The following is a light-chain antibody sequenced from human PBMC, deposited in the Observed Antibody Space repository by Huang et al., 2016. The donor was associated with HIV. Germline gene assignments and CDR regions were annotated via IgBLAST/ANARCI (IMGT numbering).Light chain of an antibody. CDR1: QNINDF. CDR2: DAS. J-gene: IGKJ5*01. Sequence: EIVLTQSPATLSLSPGERATVSCRASQNINDFLAWYQQTPGQPPRLLIDDASTRASGIPARFSGNGSGTHFTLMISSLEPEDFAIYYCQQRSTWPRSITFGQGTRLEI. CDR3: QQRSTWPRSIT. V-gene: IGKV3-11*01.